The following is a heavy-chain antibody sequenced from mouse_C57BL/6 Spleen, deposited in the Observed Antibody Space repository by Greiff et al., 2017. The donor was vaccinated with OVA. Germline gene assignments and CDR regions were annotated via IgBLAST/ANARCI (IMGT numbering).Heavy chain of an antibody. CDR2: IRSKSNNYAT. CDR3: VRHSSGSFDY. V-gene: IGHV10-1*01. CDR1: GFSFNTYA. J-gene: IGHJ2*01. Sequence: EVKLVESGGGLVQPKGSLKLSCAASGFSFNTYAMNWVRQAPGKGLEWVARIRSKSNNYATYYADSVKDRFTISRDDSESMLYLQMNNLKTEDKAMYYCVRHSSGSFDYWGQGTTLTVSS. D-gene: IGHD3-2*02.